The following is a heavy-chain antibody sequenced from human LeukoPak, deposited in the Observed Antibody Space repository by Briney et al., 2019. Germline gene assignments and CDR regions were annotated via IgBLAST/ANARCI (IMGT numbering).Heavy chain of an antibody. Sequence: ASVKVSCKASGYTFTGYYMHWVRQAPGQGLEWMGWINPNSGGTNYAQKFQGRVTMTRDTSISTAYMELSRLRSDDTAVYYCAIQALYYYDSSGYLPNYWGQGTLVTVSS. V-gene: IGHV1-2*02. D-gene: IGHD3-22*01. CDR1: GYTFTGYY. CDR3: AIQALYYYDSSGYLPNY. J-gene: IGHJ4*02. CDR2: INPNSGGT.